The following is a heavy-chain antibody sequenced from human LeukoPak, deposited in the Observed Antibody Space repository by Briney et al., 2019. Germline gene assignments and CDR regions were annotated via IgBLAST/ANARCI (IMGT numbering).Heavy chain of an antibody. V-gene: IGHV3-21*01. CDR1: GFTFSSYS. J-gene: IGHJ6*03. D-gene: IGHD2-2*01. CDR3: ARDIFCSSTSCHYYYYMDV. Sequence: GGSLRLSCAASGFTFSSYSMNWVRQAPGKGLEWVSSISSSSSYIYYADSVKGRFTISRDNAKNSLYLQTNSLRAEDTAVYYCARDIFCSSTSCHYYYYMDVWGKGTAVTVSS. CDR2: ISSSSSYI.